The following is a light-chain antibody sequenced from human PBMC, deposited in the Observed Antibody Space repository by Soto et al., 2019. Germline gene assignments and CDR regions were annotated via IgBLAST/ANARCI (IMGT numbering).Light chain of an antibody. Sequence: IHMTQSPSSLSASIGYRVTITCRASQGIGVRLAWFQQKPVKAPQYLIQSASILQSGVPSRFRGSGSGTEFILTINSLQPEDVGIYYCLQVNSFPRTFGQGTKVDIK. CDR2: SAS. V-gene: IGKV1-12*01. CDR1: QGIGVR. CDR3: LQVNSFPRT. J-gene: IGKJ1*01.